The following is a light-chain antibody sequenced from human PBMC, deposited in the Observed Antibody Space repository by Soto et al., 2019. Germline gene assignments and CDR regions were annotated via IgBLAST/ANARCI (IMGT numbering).Light chain of an antibody. CDR2: DAS. CDR3: QQRSNWPPNT. V-gene: IGKV3-11*01. Sequence: VSTQAPGPLSLLPGERATLSCRASQSVDRSDIAWYQQKPGQAPRLLIYDASNRATGIPARFSGSGSGTDFTLTISSLEPEDFAVYYCQQRSNWPPNTFGQGTRLEI. CDR1: QSVDRSD. J-gene: IGKJ5*01.